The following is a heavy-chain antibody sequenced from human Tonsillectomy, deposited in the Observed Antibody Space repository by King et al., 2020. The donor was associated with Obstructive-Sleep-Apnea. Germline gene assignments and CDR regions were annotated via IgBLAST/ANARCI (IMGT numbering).Heavy chain of an antibody. CDR1: GFTFSNYD. CDR2: IQFDGSKK. J-gene: IGHJ6*02. V-gene: IGHV3-30*02. Sequence: VQLVESGGGVVQPGGSLRLSCGASGFTFSNYDTHWVRQAPGKGLEWVAFIQFDGSKKYYGDSVKGRFTISRDNSKNTLFLQMSSLRPEDTAVYYCATRGASGYCSRTSCYDYYYGMDVWGQGTTVTVSS. CDR3: ATRGASGYCSRTSCYDYYYGMDV. D-gene: IGHD2-2*01.